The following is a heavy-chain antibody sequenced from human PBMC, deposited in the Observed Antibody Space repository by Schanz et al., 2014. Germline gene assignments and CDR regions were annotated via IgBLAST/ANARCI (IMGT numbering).Heavy chain of an antibody. Sequence: EVQLVESGGGLVQPGGSLRLSCAASGFTFSNYTMYWVRQAPGKGLEWVSSITSTSRYIYYADSLKGRFTISRDNAKNSVYLQMNSLKPEDTAVYYCARARLRGDGQNVDFDYWGQGTLVTVST. CDR2: ITSTSRYI. J-gene: IGHJ4*02. V-gene: IGHV3-21*04. CDR1: GFTFSNYT. D-gene: IGHD4-17*01. CDR3: ARARLRGDGQNVDFDY.